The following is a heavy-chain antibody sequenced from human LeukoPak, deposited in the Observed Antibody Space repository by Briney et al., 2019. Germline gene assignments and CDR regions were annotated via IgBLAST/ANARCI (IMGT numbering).Heavy chain of an antibody. Sequence: XVSGGSISXXXXXWIRQPPGXXXXXIXYIYYSGSTNYNPSLKSRVTISVDTSKNQFSLKLSSVTAADTAVYYCARSRARYFDWLAPTLFDYWGQGTLVTVSS. V-gene: IGHV4-59*01. CDR3: ARSRARYFDWLAPTLFDY. CDR1: GGSISXXX. CDR2: IYYSGST. J-gene: IGHJ4*02. D-gene: IGHD3-9*01.